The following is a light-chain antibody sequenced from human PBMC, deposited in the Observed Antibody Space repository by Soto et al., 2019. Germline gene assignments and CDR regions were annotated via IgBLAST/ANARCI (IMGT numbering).Light chain of an antibody. CDR3: QQANSFPLT. CDR1: QSVRSS. Sequence: EIVMTQSPATLSVSPGERATLSCRATQSVRSSLAWYQQKPGQAPRLLIYGASTRATGIPARFSGSGSGTDFTLTISRLEPEDFATYYCQQANSFPLTFGQGTRLEIK. V-gene: IGKV3-15*01. CDR2: GAS. J-gene: IGKJ5*01.